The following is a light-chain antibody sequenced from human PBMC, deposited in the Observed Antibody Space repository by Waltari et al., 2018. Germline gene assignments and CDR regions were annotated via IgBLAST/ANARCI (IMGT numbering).Light chain of an antibody. CDR1: QSVSTPF. V-gene: IGKV3-20*01. CDR2: ATS. J-gene: IGKJ4*01. CDR3: QQYGTLPAT. Sequence: VLTQSPDTLSLSPGERATLSCRASQSVSTPFFPWYQQKPGQAPRLLIFATSSRATGIPDRFSGSGSGTAFPLPISRLEPEDFPFFYCQQYGTLPATFGGGTKVEIK.